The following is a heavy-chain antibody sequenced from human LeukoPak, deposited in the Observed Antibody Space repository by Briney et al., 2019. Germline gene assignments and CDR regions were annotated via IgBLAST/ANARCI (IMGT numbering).Heavy chain of an antibody. CDR1: GYTFTSYY. CDR3: ARDIGLYSSGFDY. V-gene: IGHV1-2*04. J-gene: IGHJ4*02. CDR2: INPNSGGT. D-gene: IGHD6-25*01. Sequence: ASVKVSCKASGYTFTSYYMHWVRQAPGQGLEWMGWINPNSGGTNYAQKFQGWVTMTRDTSISTAYMELSRLRSDDTAVYYCARDIGLYSSGFDYWGQGTLVTVSS.